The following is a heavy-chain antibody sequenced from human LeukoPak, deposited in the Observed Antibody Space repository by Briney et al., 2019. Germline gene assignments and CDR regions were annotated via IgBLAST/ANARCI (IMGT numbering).Heavy chain of an antibody. V-gene: IGHV3-66*01. CDR1: GFTVSSNY. CDR3: ARGLVAAIRTMDY. J-gene: IGHJ4*02. D-gene: IGHD1-26*01. Sequence: PGGSLRLSCAASGFTVSSNYMSWVRQAPGKGLEWVSVIYSGGSTYYADSVKGRFTISRDNSKNSLYLQMNSLRAEDTAVYYCARGLVAAIRTMDYWGQGTLVTVSS. CDR2: IYSGGST.